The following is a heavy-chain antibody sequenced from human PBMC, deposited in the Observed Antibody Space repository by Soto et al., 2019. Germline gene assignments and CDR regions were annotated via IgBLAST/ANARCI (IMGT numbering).Heavy chain of an antibody. D-gene: IGHD2-8*01. J-gene: IGHJ5*02. CDR1: GFTFSDYY. CDR3: ARAYLPWSPNWFDP. V-gene: IGHV3-11*01. CDR2: ISSSGSTI. Sequence: GSLXLSCAAAGFTFSDYYMSWIRQAAGKGLEWVSYISSSGSTIYYADSVKGRFTISRDNAKNSLYLQMNSLRAEDTAVYYCARAYLPWSPNWFDPWGQGTLVTVSS.